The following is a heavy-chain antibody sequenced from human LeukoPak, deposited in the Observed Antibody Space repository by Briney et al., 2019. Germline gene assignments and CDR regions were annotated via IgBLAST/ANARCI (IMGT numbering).Heavy chain of an antibody. CDR1: GFTFSSYG. V-gene: IGHV3-23*01. CDR3: VKCGSYRYNWFDP. J-gene: IGHJ5*02. Sequence: GGTLRLSCAASGFTFSSYGMSWVRQAPGKGLEWVSAISGSGGSTYYADSVKGRFTISRDNSKNTLYLQMNSLRAEDTAVYYCVKCGSYRYNWFDPWGQGTLVTVSS. D-gene: IGHD1-26*01. CDR2: ISGSGGST.